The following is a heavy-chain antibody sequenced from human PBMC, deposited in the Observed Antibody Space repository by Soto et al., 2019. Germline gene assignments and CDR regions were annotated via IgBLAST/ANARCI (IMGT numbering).Heavy chain of an antibody. CDR3: ARDSSSSSSYYYYGMDV. D-gene: IGHD6-13*01. Sequence: PSETLSLTCTVSGGSISSSSYYWGWIRQPPGKGLEWIGSIYYSGSTYYNPSLKSRVTISVDTSKNQFSLKLSSVTAADTAVYYCARDSSSSSSYYYYGMDVWGQGTTVT. V-gene: IGHV4-39*01. J-gene: IGHJ6*02. CDR2: IYYSGST. CDR1: GGSISSSSYY.